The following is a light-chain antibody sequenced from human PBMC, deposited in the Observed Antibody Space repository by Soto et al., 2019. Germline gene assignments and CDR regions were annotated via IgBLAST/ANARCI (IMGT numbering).Light chain of an antibody. J-gene: IGLJ2*01. CDR2: EVS. CDR1: SSDVGGHNH. Sequence: QSALTQPPSASGSPGQSVTISCTGSSSDVGGHNHVSWYQQHPRKAPKLMIYEVSKRPSGVPDRFSGSKSVNTASLTVSGLQAEDEADYYCSSYAGSMNLIFGGGTKLTVL. V-gene: IGLV2-8*01. CDR3: SSYAGSMNLI.